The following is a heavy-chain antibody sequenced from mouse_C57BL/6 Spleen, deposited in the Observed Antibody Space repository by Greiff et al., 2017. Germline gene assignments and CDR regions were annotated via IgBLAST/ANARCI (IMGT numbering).Heavy chain of an antibody. CDR3: ARPIDYGSSPFAY. J-gene: IGHJ3*01. D-gene: IGHD1-1*01. V-gene: IGHV1-61*01. CDR1: GYTFTSYW. Sequence: VQLQQPGAELVRPGSSVKLSCKASGYTFTSYWMDWVKQRPGQGLEWIGNIYPSDSETHYNQKFKDKSTLTVDKSSSTAYMQLSSLTSEDSAVYYCARPIDYGSSPFAYWGQGTLVTVSA. CDR2: IYPSDSET.